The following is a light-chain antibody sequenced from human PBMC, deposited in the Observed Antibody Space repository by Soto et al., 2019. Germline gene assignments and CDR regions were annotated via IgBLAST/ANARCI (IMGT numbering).Light chain of an antibody. J-gene: IGLJ1*01. CDR2: EIN. CDR1: SSDVGAYDY. CDR3: SSFAGSNNFPYV. Sequence: QSVVTQPPSASGSPGQSVTISCTGTSSDVGAYDYVSWYQQHPGKAPKLMIYEINKRPSGVPDRFSGSKSGNTASLTVSGLQAEDEADYYCSSFAGSNNFPYVFGTGTKVTAL. V-gene: IGLV2-8*01.